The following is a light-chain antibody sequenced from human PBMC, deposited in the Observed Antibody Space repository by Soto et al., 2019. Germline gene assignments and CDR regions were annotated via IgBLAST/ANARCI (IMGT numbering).Light chain of an antibody. V-gene: IGKV1-33*01. CDR1: QDITND. CDR3: HQYDNVPLT. CDR2: EAS. J-gene: IGKJ4*01. Sequence: DIQMTQSPSFLSASVGDRVTITCQASQDITNDLNWYQQKPGKAPKVLIYEASNLETGVPSRFSGSGSGTDFTFTISSLQAEDIATYFCHQYDNVPLTFGGGTKVEIK.